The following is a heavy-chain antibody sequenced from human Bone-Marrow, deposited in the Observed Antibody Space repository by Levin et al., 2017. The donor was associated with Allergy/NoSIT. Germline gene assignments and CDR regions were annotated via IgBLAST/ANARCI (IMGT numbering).Heavy chain of an antibody. Sequence: GESLKISCAASGFTFSDAWMSWVRQAPGKGLEWVGRIKRKIDGGTTDFTTPVKGRFAISRDDSKNTLYLQMNSLKTEDTAVYYCARDSGCSGYNYGSYWYFDLWGRGTLITVSS. CDR1: GFTFSDAW. D-gene: IGHD5-18*01. V-gene: IGHV3-15*01. CDR3: ARDSGCSGYNYGSYWYFDL. CDR2: IKRKIDGGTT. J-gene: IGHJ2*01.